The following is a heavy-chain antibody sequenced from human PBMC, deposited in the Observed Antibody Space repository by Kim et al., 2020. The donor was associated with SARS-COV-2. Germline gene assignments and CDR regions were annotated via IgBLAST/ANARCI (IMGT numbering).Heavy chain of an antibody. J-gene: IGHJ6*02. D-gene: IGHD6-19*01. CDR3: AREPGTGSGWSAYYYGMDV. CDR1: GYSISSGYY. CDR2: IYHSGST. V-gene: IGHV4-38-2*02. Sequence: SETLSLTCTVSGYSISSGYYWGWIRQPPGKGLEWIGSIYHSGSTYYNPSLKSRVTISVDTSKNQFSLKLSSVTAADTAVYYCAREPGTGSGWSAYYYGMDVWGQGTTVTVSS.